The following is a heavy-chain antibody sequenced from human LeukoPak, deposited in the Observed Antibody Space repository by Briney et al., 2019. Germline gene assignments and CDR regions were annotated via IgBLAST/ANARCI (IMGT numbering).Heavy chain of an antibody. D-gene: IGHD2-15*01. V-gene: IGHV1-2*06. CDR2: INPNSGGT. Sequence: ASVKVSCKASGYTFTGYYMHWVRQAPGQGLEWMGRINPNSGGTNYAQKFQGRVTMTRDTSISTAYMELSRLRSDDTAVYYCASRLMVAATWFDPWGQGTLVTASS. J-gene: IGHJ5*02. CDR1: GYTFTGYY. CDR3: ASRLMVAATWFDP.